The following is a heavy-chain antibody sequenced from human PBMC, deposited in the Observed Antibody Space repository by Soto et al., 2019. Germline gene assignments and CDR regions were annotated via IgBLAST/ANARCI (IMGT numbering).Heavy chain of an antibody. CDR2: IKQDGSEK. CDR3: ARGDYGDYDNYYYMDV. Sequence: GGSLRLSCAASGFTFSSYWMSWVRQAPGKGLEWVAKIKQDGSEKYYVDSVKGRFTISRDKAKNSLYLQMNSLRAEDTAVYYCARGDYGDYDNYYYMDVGGKGTTVTVSS. J-gene: IGHJ6*03. V-gene: IGHV3-7*01. CDR1: GFTFSSYW. D-gene: IGHD4-17*01.